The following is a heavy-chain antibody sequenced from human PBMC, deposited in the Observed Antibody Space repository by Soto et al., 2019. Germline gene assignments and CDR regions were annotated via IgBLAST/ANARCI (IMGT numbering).Heavy chain of an antibody. CDR2: ISWDGGST. J-gene: IGHJ6*02. V-gene: IGHV3-43*01. CDR3: AKDMEDCSVGSCYSNYYYGMDV. CDR1: GFTFDDYT. Sequence: GGSLRLSCAASGFTFDDYTMHWVRQAPGKGLEWVSLISWDGGSTYYADSVKGRFTISRDNSKNSLYLQMNSLRTEDTALYYCAKDMEDCSVGSCYSNYYYGMDVWGQGTKVTVSS. D-gene: IGHD2-15*01.